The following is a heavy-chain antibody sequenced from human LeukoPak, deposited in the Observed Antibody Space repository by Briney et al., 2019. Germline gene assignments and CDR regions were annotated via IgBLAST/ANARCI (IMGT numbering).Heavy chain of an antibody. V-gene: IGHV3-9*01. J-gene: IGHJ4*02. Sequence: PGRSLRLSCAASGFTFDDYAMHWVRQAPGKGLEWVSDISWNSGSIGYADSVKGRFTISRDNAKNSLYLQMNSLRAEDTALYYCAKGRHYDFWSGYDYFDYWGQGTLVTVSS. D-gene: IGHD3-3*01. CDR1: GFTFDDYA. CDR3: AKGRHYDFWSGYDYFDY. CDR2: ISWNSGSI.